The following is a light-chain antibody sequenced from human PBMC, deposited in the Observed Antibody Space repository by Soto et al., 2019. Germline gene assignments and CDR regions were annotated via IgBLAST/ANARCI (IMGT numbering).Light chain of an antibody. CDR2: GAS. V-gene: IGKV3-15*01. CDR3: QQYNDWPPWT. CDR1: QSVSGS. Sequence: EILMPQSPATLSVSPGERATLSCRASQSVSGSLAWYQQKPGKAPRLLIYGASTRATGIPARFSGSGSGTEFTLTISSLQSEDFAVYYCQQYNDWPPWTFGQGTKVESK. J-gene: IGKJ1*01.